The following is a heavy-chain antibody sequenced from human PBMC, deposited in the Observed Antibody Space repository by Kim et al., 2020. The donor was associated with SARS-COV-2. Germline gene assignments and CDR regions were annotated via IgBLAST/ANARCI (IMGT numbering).Heavy chain of an antibody. Sequence: GGSLRLSCAASGFIFNNYGMSWVRQTPGKGLEWVSGVSPTGDKTFYADSVRGRFTISRDSAKNTVFLHMNNLGVEDTATYYCVNRLYNWNEHTFWVQGTL. CDR3: VNRLYNWNEHTF. D-gene: IGHD1-20*01. V-gene: IGHV3-23*01. CDR1: GFIFNNYG. CDR2: VSPTGDKT. J-gene: IGHJ4*02.